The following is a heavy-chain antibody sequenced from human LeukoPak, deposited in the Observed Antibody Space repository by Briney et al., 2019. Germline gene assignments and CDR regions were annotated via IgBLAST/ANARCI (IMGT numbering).Heavy chain of an antibody. Sequence: GGSLRLSCAASGFTFSSNWMHWVRQAPGKGLVWVSRIKGDGSSTSYADSVKGRFTIPRDNAKNTLFLQMNSLRAEDTAVYYCVRDGVGAPPFDYWGQGALVTVSS. D-gene: IGHD1-26*01. CDR2: IKGDGSST. CDR3: VRDGVGAPPFDY. CDR1: GFTFSSNW. V-gene: IGHV3-74*01. J-gene: IGHJ4*02.